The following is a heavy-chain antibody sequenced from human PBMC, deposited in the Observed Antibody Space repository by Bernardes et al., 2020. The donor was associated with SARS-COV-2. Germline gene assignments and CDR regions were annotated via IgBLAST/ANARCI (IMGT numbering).Heavy chain of an antibody. Sequence: SETLSLTCTVSGGSISSGDYYWSWLRQPPGQGPECIGYIHSTGSTYYNPSLRSRITISLDTSKNQFSLKVNSVTAADTAVYYCARRAVGQWQPPGPFDYWGQGTLVTVSS. D-gene: IGHD6-19*01. V-gene: IGHV4-30-4*01. CDR3: ARRAVGQWQPPGPFDY. J-gene: IGHJ4*02. CDR2: IHSTGST. CDR1: GGSISSGDYY.